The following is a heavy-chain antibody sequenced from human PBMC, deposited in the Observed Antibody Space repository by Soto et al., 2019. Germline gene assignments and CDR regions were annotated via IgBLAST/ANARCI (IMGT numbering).Heavy chain of an antibody. J-gene: IGHJ4*02. CDR2: IYYSGST. Sequence: PSETLSLTCTVSGGSISSGDYYWSWIRQPPGKGLEWIGYIYYSGSTYYNPSLKSRVTISVDTSKNQFSLKLSSVTAADTAVYYCASKEPYYYDSSGYYPFDYWGQGTLVTVSS. V-gene: IGHV4-30-4*01. CDR3: ASKEPYYYDSSGYYPFDY. D-gene: IGHD3-22*01. CDR1: GGSISSGDYY.